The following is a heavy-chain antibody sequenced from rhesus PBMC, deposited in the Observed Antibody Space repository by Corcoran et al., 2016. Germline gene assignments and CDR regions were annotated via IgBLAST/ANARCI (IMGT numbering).Heavy chain of an antibody. CDR2: INGYGGPT. Sequence: QVQLQESGPGLVKPSETLFLTCTVSGGSSRSYWWYGIRQPPGKGLEWSGEINGYGGPTNYNPSLHRRVTFSNDVSRNLFSLKLTSVTAADTAVYYCTSPVRYRFDVWGPGVLVSVSS. CDR1: GGSSRSYW. V-gene: IGHV4-80*01. J-gene: IGHJ5-1*01. CDR3: TSPVRYRFDV.